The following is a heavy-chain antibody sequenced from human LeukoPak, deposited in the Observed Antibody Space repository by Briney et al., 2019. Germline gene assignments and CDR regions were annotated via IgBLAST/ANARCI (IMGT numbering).Heavy chain of an antibody. CDR1: GGSISSSSYY. CDR3: ARLMAVAGTYYFDY. CDR2: IYYSG. V-gene: IGHV4-39*01. J-gene: IGHJ4*02. Sequence: PSETLSLTCTVSGGSISSSSYYWGWIRQPPGKGLEWIGTIYYSGSLKSRVTISVGTSKNQFSLKLSSVTAADTAVYYCARLMAVAGTYYFDYWGQGTLVTVSS. D-gene: IGHD6-19*01.